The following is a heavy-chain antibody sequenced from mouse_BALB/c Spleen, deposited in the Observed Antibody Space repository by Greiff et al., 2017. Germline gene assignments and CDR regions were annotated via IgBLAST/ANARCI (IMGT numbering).Heavy chain of an antibody. Sequence: QVQLQQSGPQLVRPGASVKISCKASGYSFTSYWMHWVKQRPGQGLEWIGMIDPSDSETRLNQKFKDKATLTVDKSSSTAYMQLSSPTSEDSAVYYCARWYGNYRYFDVWGAGTTVTVSS. CDR2: IDPSDSET. J-gene: IGHJ1*01. CDR1: GYSFTSYW. D-gene: IGHD2-10*02. CDR3: ARWYGNYRYFDV. V-gene: IGHV1S127*01.